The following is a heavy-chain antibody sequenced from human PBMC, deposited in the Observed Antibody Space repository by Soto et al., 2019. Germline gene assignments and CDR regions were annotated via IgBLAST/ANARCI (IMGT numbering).Heavy chain of an antibody. CDR2: IIPNLGIA. CDR1: GGTFSSYT. J-gene: IGHJ4*02. D-gene: IGHD3-22*01. V-gene: IGHV1-69*02. Sequence: QVQLVQSGAEVKKPGSSVKVSCKASGGTFSSYTISWVRQAPGQGLEWMGRIIPNLGIANYAQKFQGRVTITADKSTSTDEMGLSSLGSADTAVYYCARVDDSCGYYDNWGQGTLVTVSS. CDR3: ARVDDSCGYYDN.